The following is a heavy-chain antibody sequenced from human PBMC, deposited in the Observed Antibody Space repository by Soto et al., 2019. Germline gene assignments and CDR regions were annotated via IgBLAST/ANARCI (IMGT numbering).Heavy chain of an antibody. CDR1: GFTFSSYG. CDR2: IWYDGSNK. Sequence: PGGSLRLSCAASGFTFSSYGMHWVRQAPGKGLEWVAVIWYDGSNKYYADSVKGRFTISRDNSMNTLYLQMNSLRAEDTAVYYCARDLVYYYDSSGYYPYYHYVMDVWGQGTTVIVSS. D-gene: IGHD3-22*01. CDR3: ARDLVYYYDSSGYYPYYHYVMDV. J-gene: IGHJ6*02. V-gene: IGHV3-33*01.